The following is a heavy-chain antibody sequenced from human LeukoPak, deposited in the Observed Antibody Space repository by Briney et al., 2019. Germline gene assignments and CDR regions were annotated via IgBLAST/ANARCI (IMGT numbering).Heavy chain of an antibody. CDR2: INHSGST. CDR1: GGSFSGYY. CDR3: ARAVPQYYDFWSGYPD. Sequence: PSETLSLTCAVYGGSFSGYYWSWIRQPPGKELEWIGEINHSGSTNYNPSLKSRVTISVDTSKNQFSLKLSSVTAADTAVYYCARAVPQYYDFWSGYPDWGQGTLVTVSS. D-gene: IGHD3-3*01. J-gene: IGHJ4*02. V-gene: IGHV4-34*01.